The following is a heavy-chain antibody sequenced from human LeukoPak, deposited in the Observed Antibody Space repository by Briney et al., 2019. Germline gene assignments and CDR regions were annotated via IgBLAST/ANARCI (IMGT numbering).Heavy chain of an antibody. CDR1: GYTFTGYY. CDR2: INPNSGGT. D-gene: IGHD6-6*01. J-gene: IGHJ4*02. V-gene: IGHV1-2*02. CDR3: ARDDRSSSGLDY. Sequence: ASVKVSCKASGYTFTGYYMHWVRQAPGQGLEWMGWINPNSGGTNYAQKFQGGVTMTRDTSISTAYMELSRLRSDDTAVYYCARDDRSSSGLDYWGQGTLVTVSS.